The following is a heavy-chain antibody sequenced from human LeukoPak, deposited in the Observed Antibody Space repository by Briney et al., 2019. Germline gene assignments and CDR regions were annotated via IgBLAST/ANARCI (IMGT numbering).Heavy chain of an antibody. CDR3: ARADPGGSYYFDY. CDR1: GVSISSGGYY. D-gene: IGHD1-26*01. V-gene: IGHV4-31*03. Sequence: SETLSLTCTVSGVSISSGGYYWSWIRQHPGKGLEWIGYIYYSGSTYYNPSLKSRVTISVDTSKNQFSLKLSSVTAADTAVYYCARADPGGSYYFDYWGQGTLVTVSS. J-gene: IGHJ4*02. CDR2: IYYSGST.